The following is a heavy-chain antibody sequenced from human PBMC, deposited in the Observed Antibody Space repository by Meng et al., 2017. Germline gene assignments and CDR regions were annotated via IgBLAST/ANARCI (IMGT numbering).Heavy chain of an antibody. CDR3: RLAYCDSDCGDY. CDR2: ITNSGTT. V-gene: IGHV4-34*01. D-gene: IGHD2-21*02. Sequence: QVQLQQWGAGLLKPSETLSLTCAVYGESFSGYYWHWIRQPPGKGLEWIGEITNSGTTNYNPSLKSRVTMSVATSKKQFSLKLSSVTAADTALYYCRLAYCDSDCGDYWGQGSLVTVSS. J-gene: IGHJ4*02. CDR1: GESFSGYY.